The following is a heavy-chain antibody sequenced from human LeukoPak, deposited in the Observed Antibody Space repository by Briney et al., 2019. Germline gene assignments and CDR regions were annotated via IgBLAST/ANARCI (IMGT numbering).Heavy chain of an antibody. CDR2: IGSTSNTI. Sequence: PGGSLRLSCAASGFIFSSYSMNWVRQAPGRGLEWVSYIGSTSNTIYYADFVKGRFTISRDNSKNTLYLQMNSLRAEDTAVYYCVATGVSGSYSFDYWGQGTLVTVSS. CDR1: GFIFSSYS. CDR3: VATGVSGSYSFDY. J-gene: IGHJ4*02. V-gene: IGHV3-48*01. D-gene: IGHD3-10*01.